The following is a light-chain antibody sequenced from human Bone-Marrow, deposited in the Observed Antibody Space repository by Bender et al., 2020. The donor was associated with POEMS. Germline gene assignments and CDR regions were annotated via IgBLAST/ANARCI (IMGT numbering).Light chain of an antibody. CDR2: EVS. J-gene: IGLJ1*01. CDR1: NSDVGGYNY. CDR3: CSYAGSYTYV. V-gene: IGLV2-8*01. Sequence: QSALTQPASVSGSPGQSVTISCTGTNSDVGGYNYVSWYQQHPGKAPKLMIYEVSKRPSGVPDRFSGSKSGNTASLTVSGLQAEDEADYYCCSYAGSYTYVFGTGTKVTVL.